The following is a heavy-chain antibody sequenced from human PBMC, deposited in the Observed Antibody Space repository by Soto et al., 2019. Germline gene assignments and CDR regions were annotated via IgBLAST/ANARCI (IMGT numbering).Heavy chain of an antibody. J-gene: IGHJ3*02. CDR1: GFTFSDYY. CDR3: ARSQESGNWNYPVDAFDI. D-gene: IGHD1-7*01. CDR2: ISSSGSTI. Sequence: GGSLRLSCAASGFTFSDYYMSWIRQAPGKGLEWVSYISSSGSTIYYADSVKGRFTISRDNAKNSLYLQMNSLRAEDTAVYYCARSQESGNWNYPVDAFDIWGQGTMLTVSS. V-gene: IGHV3-11*01.